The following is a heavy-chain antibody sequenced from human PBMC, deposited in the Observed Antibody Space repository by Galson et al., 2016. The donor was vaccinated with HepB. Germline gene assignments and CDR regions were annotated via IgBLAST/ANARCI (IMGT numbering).Heavy chain of an antibody. V-gene: IGHV3-23*01. CDR2: ISMSGNSA. CDR3: AKGTTRLGDN. J-gene: IGHJ4*02. Sequence: SLRLSCAASGFAFSAYGMTWVRQAPRKGLEWVAAISMSGNSADYADSVKGRFTISRDNSKNMLYLQMNSLRVEDSALYYCAKGTTRLGDNWGQGILLTVSS. CDR1: GFAFSAYG. D-gene: IGHD4-11*01.